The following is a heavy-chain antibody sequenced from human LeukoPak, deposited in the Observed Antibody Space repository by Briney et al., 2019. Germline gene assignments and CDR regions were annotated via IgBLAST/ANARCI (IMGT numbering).Heavy chain of an antibody. CDR1: GFTVSSTY. V-gene: IGHV3-53*01. CDR3: ARDRSRGYDVLDY. CDR2: IYNGGST. D-gene: IGHD5-12*01. Sequence: PGGSLRLSCAASGFTVSSTYMNWVRQAPGRGLEWVSVIYNGGSTSYADSVKGRFTISRDNSKNTLYLQMNTLSVEDTAVYYCARDRSRGYDVLDYWGQGTLVTVSS. J-gene: IGHJ4*02.